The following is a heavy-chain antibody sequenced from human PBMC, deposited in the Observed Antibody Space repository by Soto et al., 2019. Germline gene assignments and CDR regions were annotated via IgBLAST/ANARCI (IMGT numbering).Heavy chain of an antibody. D-gene: IGHD6-19*01. CDR2: IKQDGSEK. V-gene: IGHV3-7*05. Sequence: EVQLVESGGGLVQPGGSLRLSCAASGFTFSSYWMSWVRQAPGKGLEWVANIKQDGSEKYYVDFVKGRFTISRDNAKNSLYLQMNSLRAEDTAVYYCARDDPGIAVAGQLNWFDPWGQGTLVTVSS. CDR1: GFTFSSYW. J-gene: IGHJ5*02. CDR3: ARDDPGIAVAGQLNWFDP.